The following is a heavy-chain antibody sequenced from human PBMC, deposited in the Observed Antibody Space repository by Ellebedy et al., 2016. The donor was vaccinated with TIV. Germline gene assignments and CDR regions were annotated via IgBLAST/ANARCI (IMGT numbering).Heavy chain of an antibody. CDR3: ARDSRPNIGKF. J-gene: IGHJ4*02. Sequence: GGSLRLSCAASGFSFNSHAMNWVRQAPGKGLEWVSSINENGDDTYYADSVKGRFTISRDTSKNTLYLQMNSLRAEDTALYFCARDSRPNIGKFWGQGTLVTVSS. CDR1: GFSFNSHA. V-gene: IGHV3-23*01. D-gene: IGHD2/OR15-2a*01. CDR2: INENGDDT.